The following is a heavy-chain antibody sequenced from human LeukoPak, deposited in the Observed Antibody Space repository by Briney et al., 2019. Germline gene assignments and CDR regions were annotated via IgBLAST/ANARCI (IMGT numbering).Heavy chain of an antibody. CDR1: GGSFSGYY. CDR2: INHSGST. D-gene: IGHD4-11*01. V-gene: IGHV4-34*01. Sequence: SETLSLTCAVYGGSFSGYYWSWIRQPPGKGLEWIGEINHSGSTNYNPSLKGRVTISVDTSKNQFSLKLSSVTAADTAVYYCASSPDTVTTQNWFDPWGQGTLVTVSS. CDR3: ASSPDTVTTQNWFDP. J-gene: IGHJ5*02.